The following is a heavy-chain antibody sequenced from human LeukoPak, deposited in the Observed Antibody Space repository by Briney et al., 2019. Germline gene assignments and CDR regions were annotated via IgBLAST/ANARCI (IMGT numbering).Heavy chain of an antibody. D-gene: IGHD4-17*01. J-gene: IGHJ5*02. V-gene: IGHV1-8*03. Sequence: ASVKVSCKASGYTFTNYDINWVRQATGQGLEWMGWMNPNSGNAGYAQKFQGRLTITRNSSISTAYMELSSLRSDDTAVYYCARRSTTVTSFDPWGQGTLVTVSS. CDR1: GYTFTNYD. CDR3: ARRSTTVTSFDP. CDR2: MNPNSGNA.